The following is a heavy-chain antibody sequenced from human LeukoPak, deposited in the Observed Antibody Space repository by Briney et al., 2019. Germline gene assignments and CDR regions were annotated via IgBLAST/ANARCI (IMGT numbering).Heavy chain of an antibody. Sequence: ASVKVSCKASGYTFTSYDINWVRQATGQGLEWMGWMNPNSGNTGYAQKFQGRVTVTRNTSISTAYMELSSLRSEDTAVYYCARRAAAGFSYYYYYYGMDVWGQGTTVTVSS. D-gene: IGHD6-13*01. V-gene: IGHV1-8*01. CDR1: GYTFTSYD. CDR3: ARRAAAGFSYYYYYYGMDV. CDR2: MNPNSGNT. J-gene: IGHJ6*02.